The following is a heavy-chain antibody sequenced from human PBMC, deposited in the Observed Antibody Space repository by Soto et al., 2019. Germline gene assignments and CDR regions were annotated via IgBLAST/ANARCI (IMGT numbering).Heavy chain of an antibody. J-gene: IGHJ6*02. D-gene: IGHD6-6*01. Sequence: PSETLSLTCTVSGGSISSYYWSWIRQPPGKGLEWIGYIYYSGSTNYNPSLKSRVTISVDTSKNQFSLKLSSVTAADTAVYYCAKETSSSYYYYYGMDVWGQGTTVTVSS. CDR3: AKETSSSYYYYYGMDV. V-gene: IGHV4-59*01. CDR2: IYYSGST. CDR1: GGSISSYY.